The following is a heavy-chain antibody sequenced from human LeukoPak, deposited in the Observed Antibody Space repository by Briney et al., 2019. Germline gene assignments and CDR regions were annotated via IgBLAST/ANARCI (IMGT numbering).Heavy chain of an antibody. V-gene: IGHV1-2*02. D-gene: IGHD4-11*01. Sequence: ASVKVSCKTSGYTFTGYYLHWVRQAPGQGLEWMGWMNPNSGATNYAQKFQGRVTMTRDTSITTAYMELSRLRSDDTSVYYCARAHMTTVTLGDYWGQGTLVTVSS. CDR2: MNPNSGAT. CDR1: GYTFTGYY. CDR3: ARAHMTTVTLGDY. J-gene: IGHJ4*02.